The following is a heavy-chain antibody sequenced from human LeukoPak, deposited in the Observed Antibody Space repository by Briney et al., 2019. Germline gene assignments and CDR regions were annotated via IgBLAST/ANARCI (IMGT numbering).Heavy chain of an antibody. V-gene: IGHV3-9*01. CDR2: ISWNSGSI. J-gene: IGHJ5*02. D-gene: IGHD3-22*01. Sequence: GGSLRLSCAASGFTFDDYAMHWVRQAPGKGLEWVSGISWNSGSIGYADSVKGRFTISRDNAKNSLYLQMNSLRAEDTALYYCAKTRELKHYYDSSAFDPSGQGTLVTVSS. CDR3: AKTRELKHYYDSSAFDP. CDR1: GFTFDDYA.